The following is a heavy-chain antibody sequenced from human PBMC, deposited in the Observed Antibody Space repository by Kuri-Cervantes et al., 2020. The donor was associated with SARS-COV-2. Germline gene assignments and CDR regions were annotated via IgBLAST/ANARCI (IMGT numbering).Heavy chain of an antibody. J-gene: IGHJ2*01. V-gene: IGHV1-8*01. CDR2: MNPNSGNT. D-gene: IGHD3-3*01. CDR1: GYSFTSYY. CDR3: ARAHAYDFWSGYSHWYFDL. Sequence: ASVKVSCKASGYSFTSYYINWVRQAPGQGLEWMGWMNPNSGNTGYAQKFQGRVTITRNTSISTAYMELSSLRSEDTAVYYCARAHAYDFWSGYSHWYFDLWGRGTLVTVSS.